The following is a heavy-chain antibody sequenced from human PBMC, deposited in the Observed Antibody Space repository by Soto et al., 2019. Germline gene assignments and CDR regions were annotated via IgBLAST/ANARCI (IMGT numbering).Heavy chain of an antibody. CDR2: ISDNGGTI. V-gene: IGHV3-48*03. D-gene: IGHD5-12*01. Sequence: VGSLRLSCASSVFIFSNYEMNCVRHSPGKGLEWVSYISDNGGTIYYADSVKGRFTISRDNAKNSLYLQMNSLRVEDTAVYYCARDEGGYSVTRFHCWGQGTQVSVSS. CDR1: VFIFSNYE. CDR3: ARDEGGYSVTRFHC. J-gene: IGHJ4*02.